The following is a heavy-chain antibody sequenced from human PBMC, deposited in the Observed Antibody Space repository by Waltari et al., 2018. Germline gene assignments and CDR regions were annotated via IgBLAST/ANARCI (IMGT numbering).Heavy chain of an antibody. Sequence: EAQLVESGGGLVQPGGSLRLSCAASGFTFSNYWMTWVRQAPGKGVEWVANIKADGSERYLDSVKGRFTISRDNAKNSLYLQMNSLRAEDTAVYYCARGWSFDIWGQGTMVTVSS. D-gene: IGHD2-15*01. CDR1: GFTFSNYW. V-gene: IGHV3-7*04. CDR2: IKADGSER. J-gene: IGHJ3*02. CDR3: ARGWSFDI.